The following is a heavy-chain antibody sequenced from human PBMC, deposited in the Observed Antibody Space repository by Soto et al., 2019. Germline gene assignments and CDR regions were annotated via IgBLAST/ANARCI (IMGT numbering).Heavy chain of an antibody. CDR1: GFTFNGYG. V-gene: IGHV3-30*03. D-gene: IGHD4-4*01. J-gene: IGHJ6*02. CDR3: GSEQYPINYYGMDV. Sequence: GGSLRLSCAASGFTFNGYGIHWVRQAPGKGLEWVGLISFDGSNKDYADSVKGRFTISRDNSKNTLYLQMNSLRTDDTAVYYCGSEQYPINYYGMDVWGQGTTVTVSS. CDR2: ISFDGSNK.